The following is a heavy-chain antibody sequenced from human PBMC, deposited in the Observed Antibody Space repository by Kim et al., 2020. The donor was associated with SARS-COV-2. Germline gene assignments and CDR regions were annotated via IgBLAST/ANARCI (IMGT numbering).Heavy chain of an antibody. CDR3: AKVSSSEYTGGSSWSMRGYNWFDP. J-gene: IGHJ5*02. Sequence: GGSLRLSCAASGFTFSSYAMSWVRQAPGKGLEWVSAISGSGGSTYYADSVKGRFTISRDNSKNTLYPQMNSLRAEDTAVYYCAKVSSSEYTGGSSWSMRGYNWFDPWGQGTLVTVSS. CDR1: GFTFSSYA. V-gene: IGHV3-23*01. D-gene: IGHD6-13*01. CDR2: ISGSGGST.